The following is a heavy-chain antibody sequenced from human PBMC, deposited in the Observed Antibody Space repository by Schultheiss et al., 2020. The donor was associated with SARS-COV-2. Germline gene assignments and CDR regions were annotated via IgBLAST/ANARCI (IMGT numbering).Heavy chain of an antibody. V-gene: IGHV3-33*06. Sequence: GGSLRLSCAASGFTFSSYGMHWVRQAPGKGLEWVAVIWYDGSNKYYADSVKGRFTISRDNSKNTLYLQMNSLRAEDTAVYYCAKGHWRDSSGFFYWGQGTLVTVSS. CDR3: AKGHWRDSSGFFY. CDR1: GFTFSSYG. J-gene: IGHJ4*02. CDR2: IWYDGSNK. D-gene: IGHD3-22*01.